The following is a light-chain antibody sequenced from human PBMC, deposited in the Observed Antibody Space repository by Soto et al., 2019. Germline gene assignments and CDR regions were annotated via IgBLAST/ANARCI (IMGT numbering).Light chain of an antibody. Sequence: QSVLTQPASVSGSPGQSITISCTGTSSDVGSYNLVSWYQQHPGKAPKLMIYEVSKRPSGVSNRFSGSKSGNTASLTISGLQAEDEADYYCCSYAGGSTVVFGGGTKLTVL. V-gene: IGLV2-23*02. CDR1: SSDVGSYNL. J-gene: IGLJ2*01. CDR3: CSYAGGSTVV. CDR2: EVS.